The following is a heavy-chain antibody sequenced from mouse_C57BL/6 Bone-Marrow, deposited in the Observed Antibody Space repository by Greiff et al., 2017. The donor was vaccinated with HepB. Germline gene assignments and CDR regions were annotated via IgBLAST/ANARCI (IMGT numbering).Heavy chain of an antibody. V-gene: IGHV5-17*01. CDR2: ISSGSSTI. CDR3: ARGTGIWYFDV. CDR1: GFTFSDYG. D-gene: IGHD3-3*01. J-gene: IGHJ1*03. Sequence: EVMLVESGGGLVKPGGSLKLSCAASGFTFSDYGMHWVRQAPEKGLEWVAYISSGSSTIYYADTVKGRFTISRDNAKNTLFLQMTSLRSEDTAMYYCARGTGIWYFDVWGTGTTVTVSS.